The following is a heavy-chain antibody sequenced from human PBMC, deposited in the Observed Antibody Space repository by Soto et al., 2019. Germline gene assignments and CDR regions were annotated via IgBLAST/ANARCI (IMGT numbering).Heavy chain of an antibody. V-gene: IGHV3-30-3*01. CDR3: AREGALLYGGNPDYYYTVGV. CDR1: GFTFSSYA. J-gene: IGHJ6*02. D-gene: IGHD4-17*01. Sequence: GGSLRLSCAASGFTFSSYAMHWVRQAPGKGPEWVAVISYDGSNKYYADSVKGRFTISRDNSKNTLYLQMNSLRAEDTAVYYCAREGALLYGGNPDYYYTVGVWGQGTTVTVSS. CDR2: ISYDGSNK.